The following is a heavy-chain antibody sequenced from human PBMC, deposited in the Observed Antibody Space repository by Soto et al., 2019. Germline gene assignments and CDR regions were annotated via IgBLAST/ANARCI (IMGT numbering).Heavy chain of an antibody. J-gene: IGHJ4*02. D-gene: IGHD5-12*01. V-gene: IGHV1-58*02. Sequence: SVKVSCKASGFTFTSSAMQWVRQARGQRLEWIGWIVVGSGNTNYAQKFQERVTITRDMSTSTAYMELSSLRSEDTAVYYCAAASGYSGCDSVPTFDYWGQGTLVTVSS. CDR1: GFTFTSSA. CDR2: IVVGSGNT. CDR3: AAASGYSGCDSVPTFDY.